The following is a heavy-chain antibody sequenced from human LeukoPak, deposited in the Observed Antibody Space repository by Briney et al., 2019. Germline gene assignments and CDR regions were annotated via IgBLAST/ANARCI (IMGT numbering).Heavy chain of an antibody. V-gene: IGHV3-73*01. CDR1: GFTPIGSV. D-gene: IGHD2-2*01. Sequence: GGSLKLSCAGSGFTPIGSVIHWVRQAAGKGLEWVGRIRSKRNNYATAYAASVKGRFTISRDDSKNTVYLHMDSLKSEDTALYYCSRLEDTSPIEVALDIWGQGTVVTVSS. CDR3: SRLEDTSPIEVALDI. CDR2: IRSKRNNYAT. J-gene: IGHJ3*02.